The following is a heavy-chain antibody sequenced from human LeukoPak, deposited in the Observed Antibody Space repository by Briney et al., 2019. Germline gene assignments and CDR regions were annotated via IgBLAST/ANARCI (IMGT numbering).Heavy chain of an antibody. CDR2: ISGSGGST. CDR3: ARDQSAMIDY. J-gene: IGHJ4*02. CDR1: GFTFSSYV. Sequence: GGSLRLSCAASGFTFSSYVMSWVRQTPGKGLVWVSGISGSGGSTNYADSVKGRFTISRDNAKNSLYLQMNSLRAEDTAVYYCARDQSAMIDYWGQGTLVTVSS. D-gene: IGHD2-2*01. V-gene: IGHV3-23*01.